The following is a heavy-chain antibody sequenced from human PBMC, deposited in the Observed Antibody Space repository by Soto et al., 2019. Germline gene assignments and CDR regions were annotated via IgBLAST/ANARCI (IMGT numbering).Heavy chain of an antibody. D-gene: IGHD6-19*01. J-gene: IGHJ5*01. CDR2: ISSSGGST. CDR3: AKVGSSPTYLKPYLET. Sequence: GGSLRLSCAASGFTFSSYAMTWVRQAPGKGLEWVSVISSSGGSTYSADSVKGGFTISRDNSKNTLYLQMNSLRAEDTAVYYCAKVGSSPTYLKPYLETLDQETLVTASS. V-gene: IGHV3-23*01. CDR1: GFTFSSYA.